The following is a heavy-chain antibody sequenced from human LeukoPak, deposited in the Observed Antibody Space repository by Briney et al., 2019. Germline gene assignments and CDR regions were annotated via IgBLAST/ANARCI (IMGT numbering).Heavy chain of an antibody. CDR3: ARLLGYSSSTSCSGDY. D-gene: IGHD2-2*01. J-gene: IGHJ4*02. CDR2: IYYSGST. V-gene: IGHV4-39*01. CDR1: GGSISSSSYY. Sequence: KPSETLSLTCTVSGGSISSSSYYWGWIRQPPGKGLEWIGSIYYSGSTYYNPSLKSRVTISVDTSKNQFSLKLSSVTAADTAVYYCARLLGYSSSTSCSGDYWRQGTLVTVSS.